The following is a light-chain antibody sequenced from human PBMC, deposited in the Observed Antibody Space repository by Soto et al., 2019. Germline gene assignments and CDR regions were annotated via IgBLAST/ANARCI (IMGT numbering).Light chain of an antibody. V-gene: IGLV2-14*01. Sequence: QSVLTQPASVSRSPGQSITISCPGTSSDVGGYNYVSWYQQHPGKAPKLMIYDVSNRPSGVSNRFSGSKSGNTASLTISGLQAEDEADYYCSSYTSSSTLLYVFGTGTKVTVL. J-gene: IGLJ1*01. CDR2: DVS. CDR1: SSDVGGYNY. CDR3: SSYTSSSTLLYV.